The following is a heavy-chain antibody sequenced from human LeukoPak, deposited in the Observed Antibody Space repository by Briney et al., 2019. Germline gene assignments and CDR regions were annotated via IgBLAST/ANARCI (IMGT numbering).Heavy chain of an antibody. CDR3: ARDIAYCGGDCYRNGY. Sequence: SVKVSCKASGGTFSSYAISWVRQAPGQGLEWMGGIIPIFGTANYAQKFQGRVTITTDESTSTAYMELGSLRSEDTAVYYCARDIAYCGGDCYRNGYWGQGTLVTVSS. J-gene: IGHJ4*02. D-gene: IGHD2-21*02. CDR1: GGTFSSYA. V-gene: IGHV1-69*05. CDR2: IIPIFGTA.